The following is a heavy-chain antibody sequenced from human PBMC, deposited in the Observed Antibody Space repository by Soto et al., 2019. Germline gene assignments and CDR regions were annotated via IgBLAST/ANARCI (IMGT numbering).Heavy chain of an antibody. CDR2: TSAYNGNT. V-gene: IGHV1-18*01. Sequence: QVQLVQSGAEVKKPGASVKDSCKASGYTFTSYGIYWVRQAPGQGLEWMGWTSAYNGNTNHAQELQGRVTMAPDTSSRSASVELRSLSSDDTAVYDCAREVGYWGQGSLVTVSS. J-gene: IGHJ4*02. CDR1: GYTFTSYG. CDR3: AREVGY.